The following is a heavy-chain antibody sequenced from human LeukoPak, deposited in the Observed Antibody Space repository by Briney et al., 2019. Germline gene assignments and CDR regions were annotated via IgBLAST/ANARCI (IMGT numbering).Heavy chain of an antibody. J-gene: IGHJ5*01. V-gene: IGHV3-21*06. Sequence: GGSLRLSCAASGFTFNTYSMNWVRQAPGKGLEWVSSISSNSTCIYYADSLKGRFTISRDNAKNSLYLRMNSLRAEDTAVYYCATGEVWFASWGQGTLVTVSA. CDR1: GFTFNTYS. CDR3: ATGEVWFAS. CDR2: ISSNSTCI. D-gene: IGHD1-26*01.